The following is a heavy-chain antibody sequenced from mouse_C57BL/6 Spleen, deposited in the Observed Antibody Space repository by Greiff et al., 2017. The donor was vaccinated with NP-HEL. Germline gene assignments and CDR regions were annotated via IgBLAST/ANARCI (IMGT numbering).Heavy chain of an antibody. CDR1: GYAFSSYW. Sequence: QVQLQQSGAELVKPGASVKISCKASGYAFSSYWMNWVKQRPGKGLEWIGQIYPGDGDTNYNGKFKGKATLTADKSSSTAYMQLSSLTSEDSAVYFCAREGTYYRPFDYWGQGTTLTVAS. J-gene: IGHJ2*01. CDR2: IYPGDGDT. D-gene: IGHD2-14*01. CDR3: AREGTYYRPFDY. V-gene: IGHV1-80*01.